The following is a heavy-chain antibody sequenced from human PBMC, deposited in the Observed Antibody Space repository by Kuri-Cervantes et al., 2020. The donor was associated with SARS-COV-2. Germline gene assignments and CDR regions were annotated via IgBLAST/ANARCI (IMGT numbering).Heavy chain of an antibody. J-gene: IGHJ3*02. CDR1: GGSISSGSYY. Sequence: SETLSLTCTVSGGSISSGSYYWSWIRQPAGKGLEWIGHIYTSGSTNYNPSLKSRVTISVDTSKNQFSLKLSSVTAADTAVYYCARRGYSGSIDAFDIWGQGTMVTVSS. CDR2: IYTSGST. D-gene: IGHD1-26*01. V-gene: IGHV4-61*09. CDR3: ARRGYSGSIDAFDI.